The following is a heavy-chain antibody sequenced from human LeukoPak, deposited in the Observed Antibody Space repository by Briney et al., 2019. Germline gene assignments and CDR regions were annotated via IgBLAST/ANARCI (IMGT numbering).Heavy chain of an antibody. CDR2: IYHSGST. Sequence: SQTLSLTCAVSGGSISSGGYSWSWIQQPPGKGLEWIGYIYHSGSTYYNPSLKSRVTISVDKSKNQVSLKLRSATAADTAVYYCARGGEDIVVVPTAMSWFDPWGQGTLVTVSS. V-gene: IGHV4-30-2*01. J-gene: IGHJ5*02. CDR1: GGSISSGGYS. D-gene: IGHD2-2*01. CDR3: ARGGEDIVVVPTAMSWFDP.